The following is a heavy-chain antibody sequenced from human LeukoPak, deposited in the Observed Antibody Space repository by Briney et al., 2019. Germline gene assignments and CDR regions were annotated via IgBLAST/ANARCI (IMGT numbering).Heavy chain of an antibody. Sequence: KPSETLSLTCTVSDGSINSNYWSWIRQPPGKGLEWIGYIHYSGSTDYNPSLKSRVTISLDTSKSQFSLKLSSVTAADTAVYYCARGSPTPDYWGQGTLVIVSS. CDR2: IHYSGST. D-gene: IGHD1-26*01. CDR3: ARGSPTPDY. J-gene: IGHJ4*02. CDR1: DGSINSNY. V-gene: IGHV4-59*01.